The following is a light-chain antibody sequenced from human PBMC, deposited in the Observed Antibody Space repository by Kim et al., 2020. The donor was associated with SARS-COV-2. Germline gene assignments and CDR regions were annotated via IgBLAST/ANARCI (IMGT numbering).Light chain of an antibody. CDR1: QSISSN. V-gene: IGKV3-15*01. J-gene: IGKJ1*01. Sequence: EIVMTQSPATLSVSPGERVTLSCRASQSISSNVGWYQQKPGQAPRLLIYGASTRATGIPVRFSGSGSGTEFTLTISSLQSEDFAVYCCQQYNDWPWTFGQGTTVDIK. CDR3: QQYNDWPWT. CDR2: GAS.